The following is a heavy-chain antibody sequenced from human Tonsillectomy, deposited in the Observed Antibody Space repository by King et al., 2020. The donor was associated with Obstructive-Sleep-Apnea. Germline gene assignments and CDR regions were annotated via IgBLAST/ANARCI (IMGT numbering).Heavy chain of an antibody. D-gene: IGHD3-22*01. V-gene: IGHV4-59*01. CDR1: GGSISSYY. J-gene: IGHJ4*02. Sequence: VQLQESGPGLVKPSETLSPTCTVSGGSISSYYWSWIRQPPGKGLEWIGYIYYSGATNYNPSLKSRVTISVDTSKNQFFLKLSSVTAADTAVYYCARDRLGLPIDYWGQGTLVTVSS. CDR2: IYYSGAT. CDR3: ARDRLGLPIDY.